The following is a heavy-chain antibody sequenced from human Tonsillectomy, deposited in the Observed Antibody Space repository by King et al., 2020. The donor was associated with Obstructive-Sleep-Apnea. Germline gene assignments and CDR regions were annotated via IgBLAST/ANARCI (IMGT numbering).Heavy chain of an antibody. Sequence: QLQESGPGLVKPSETLSLTCTVSGGSISGYFLSWIRQPPGKGLECIGLIFYVGSTNYNPSPESRVTLSADTSKTQVSLKLSSVTAAYTAVYYCACTLMHYDFLTGYDPRGGMDVWGQGTTVTVSS. CDR2: IFYVGST. CDR3: ACTLMHYDFLTGYDPRGGMDV. J-gene: IGHJ6*02. CDR1: GGSISGYF. D-gene: IGHD3-9*01. V-gene: IGHV4-59*08.